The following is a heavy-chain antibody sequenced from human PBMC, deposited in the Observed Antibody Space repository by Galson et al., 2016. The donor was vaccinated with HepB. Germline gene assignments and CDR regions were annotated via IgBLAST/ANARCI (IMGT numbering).Heavy chain of an antibody. J-gene: IGHJ4*02. V-gene: IGHV3-74*01. Sequence: SLRLSCAASGFTLSNYWMHWVRQAPGKGPVCVSRIKSDGTYRDYAGSVEGRFTISRDNAKNTLYLQMNSLRAEDTAVYYCVRDDQSYGLDYWGQGTLATVSS. CDR3: VRDDQSYGLDY. CDR1: GFTLSNYW. D-gene: IGHD2-21*01. CDR2: IKSDGTYR.